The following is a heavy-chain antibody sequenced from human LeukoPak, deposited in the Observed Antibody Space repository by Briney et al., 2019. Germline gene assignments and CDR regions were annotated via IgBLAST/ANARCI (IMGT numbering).Heavy chain of an antibody. CDR2: IVVGSGNT. V-gene: IGHV1-58*01. CDR1: GFTFTSSA. D-gene: IGHD4-17*01. Sequence: SVKVSCKASGFTFTSSAVQWVRQARGQRLEWIGWIVVGSGNTNYAQKFQERVTITRDMSTSTAYMELSSLRSEDTAVYYCARAPANYGDYVRWGQGTLVTVSS. J-gene: IGHJ4*02. CDR3: ARAPANYGDYVR.